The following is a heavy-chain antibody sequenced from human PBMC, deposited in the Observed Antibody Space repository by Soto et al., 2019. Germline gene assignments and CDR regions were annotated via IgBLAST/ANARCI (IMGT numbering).Heavy chain of an antibody. CDR3: AREGSSSWYFWGMDV. D-gene: IGHD6-13*01. CDR1: GYTFTSYD. J-gene: IGHJ6*02. V-gene: IGHV1-18*01. Sequence: ASVKVSCKASGYTFTSYDINWVRQAPGQGLECMGWISAYNGNTNYAQKLQGRVTMTTDTSTSTAYMELRSPRSDDTAVYYCAREGSSSWYFWGMDVRGQGTTVTVSS. CDR2: ISAYNGNT.